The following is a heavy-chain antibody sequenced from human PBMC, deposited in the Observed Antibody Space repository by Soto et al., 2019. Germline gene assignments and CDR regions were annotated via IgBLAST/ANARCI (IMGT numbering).Heavy chain of an antibody. Sequence: GWSLRLSCSASVFSFTTYVMHWFRQAPGKVLEWVAVISHDGSYKYYGDAVKGRFTISRDTSKNAVYLGMNSLRPEDTAVYYCAKGLLAIVGTTLPRDAFNIWGQGTMVTVSS. CDR3: AKGLLAIVGTTLPRDAFNI. D-gene: IGHD1-26*01. J-gene: IGHJ3*02. V-gene: IGHV3-30*18. CDR1: VFSFTTYV. CDR2: ISHDGSYK.